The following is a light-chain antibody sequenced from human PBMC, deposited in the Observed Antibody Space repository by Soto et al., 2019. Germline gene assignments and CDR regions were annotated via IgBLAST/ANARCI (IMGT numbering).Light chain of an antibody. J-gene: IGKJ4*01. V-gene: IGKV3D-15*01. CDR3: QQYKDWPPLT. CDR1: QSVNIN. CDR2: GAS. Sequence: EIAMTQSPVTLSASPGERVTLSCRASQSVNINLAWYQQRLGQAPRVLIYGASNRASGIPDRFSGSGSGTDFTLTISSLEPDDFALYYCQQYKDWPPLTFGGGTRVEIK.